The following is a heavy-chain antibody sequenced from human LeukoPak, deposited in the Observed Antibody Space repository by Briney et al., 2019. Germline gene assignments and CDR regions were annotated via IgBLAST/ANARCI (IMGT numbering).Heavy chain of an antibody. V-gene: IGHV3-7*03. Sequence: GGSLRLSCAASGFTFSRYWMSWVRQAPGKGLEWVANIKQDGSEKYYVDSVKGRFTISRDNAKNSLYLQMNSLRAEDTAVYYCAGPPGGSGPPYWGQGTLVTVSS. CDR3: AGPPGGSGPPY. J-gene: IGHJ4*02. CDR1: GFTFSRYW. D-gene: IGHD2-15*01. CDR2: IKQDGSEK.